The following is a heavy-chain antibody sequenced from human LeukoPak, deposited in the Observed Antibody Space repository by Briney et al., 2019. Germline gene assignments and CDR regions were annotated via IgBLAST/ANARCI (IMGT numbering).Heavy chain of an antibody. D-gene: IGHD6-19*01. CDR1: GFTFSSYA. CDR2: ISGSGGST. Sequence: GGSLRLSCAASGFTFSSYAMSWVRQAPGKGLEWVSAISGSGGSTYYADSVKGRFTISRDNSKNTLYLQMNSLRAEDTAVYYCASSTWYSSGWYRNYYYYYMDVWGKGTTVTVSS. J-gene: IGHJ6*03. CDR3: ASSTWYSSGWYRNYYYYYMDV. V-gene: IGHV3-23*01.